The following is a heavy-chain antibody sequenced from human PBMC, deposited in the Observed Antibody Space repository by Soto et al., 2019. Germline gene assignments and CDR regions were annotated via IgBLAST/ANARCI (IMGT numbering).Heavy chain of an antibody. V-gene: IGHV1-69*13. CDR2: IIPIFGTA. Sequence: ASVKVSCKASGGTFSSYAISWVRQAPGQGLEWMGGIIPIFGTANYAQKFQGRVTITADESTSTAYMELSSLRSEDTAVYYCARGIKRYYYCGRDVRGKGTTGTVSS. D-gene: IGHD3-10*01. CDR3: ARGIKRYYYCGRDV. J-gene: IGHJ6*04. CDR1: GGTFSSYA.